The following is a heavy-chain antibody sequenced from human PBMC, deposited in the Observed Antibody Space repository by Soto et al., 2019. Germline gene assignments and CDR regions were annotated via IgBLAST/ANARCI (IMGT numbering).Heavy chain of an antibody. J-gene: IGHJ5*02. Sequence: SGTLSLTCAVSGDSLSSGLYYWTWIRQPPGKGLKWIGYISHLGSSKYNPSLNSRATISLDTSKSQFSLRLTSVTAADTAVYFCARESIVGATRFDPWGHGTLVTVS. CDR2: ISHLGSS. CDR3: ARESIVGATRFDP. D-gene: IGHD1-26*01. CDR1: GDSLSSGLYY. V-gene: IGHV4-61*01.